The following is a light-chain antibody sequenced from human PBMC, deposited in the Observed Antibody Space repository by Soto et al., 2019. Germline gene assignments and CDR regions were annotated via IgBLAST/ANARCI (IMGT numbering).Light chain of an antibody. J-gene: IGKJ1*01. CDR2: KAS. V-gene: IGKV1-5*03. Sequence: DIQMTQSPSTLSASVGDRVTITCRASQSISSWLAWYQQKPGKAPKVLIYKASNLASGVPSRFSGSGSGTEFTLTISSLQPDDFATYYCQQYDSYWTFGQGTKVEIK. CDR1: QSISSW. CDR3: QQYDSYWT.